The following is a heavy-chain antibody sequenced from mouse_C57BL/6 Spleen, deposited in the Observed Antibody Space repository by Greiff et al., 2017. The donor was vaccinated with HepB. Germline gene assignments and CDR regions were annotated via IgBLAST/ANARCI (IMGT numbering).Heavy chain of an antibody. D-gene: IGHD2-4*01. CDR1: GFSLTSYG. CDR2: IWSGGST. CDR3: ARKGDSDAYYYAMDY. Sequence: VKLQESGPGLVQPSQSLSITCTVSGFSLTSYGVHWVRQSPGKGLEWLGVIWSGGSTDYNAAFISRLSISKDNSKSQVFFKMNSLQADDTAIYYCARKGDSDAYYYAMDYWGQGTSVTVSS. V-gene: IGHV2-2*01. J-gene: IGHJ4*01.